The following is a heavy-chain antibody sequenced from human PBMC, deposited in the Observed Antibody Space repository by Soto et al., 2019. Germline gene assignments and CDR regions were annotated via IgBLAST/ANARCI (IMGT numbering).Heavy chain of an antibody. CDR3: ARAGPYSSGWYFRSHYFDY. CDR2: IYYSGST. D-gene: IGHD6-19*01. V-gene: IGHV4-39*07. CDR1: GGSISSYY. Sequence: PSETLSLTCTVSGGSISSYYWSWIRQSPGKGLEWIGSIYYSGSTYYNPSLKSRVTISVDKSKNQFSLKVISVTAADTAVYYCARAGPYSSGWYFRSHYFDYWGQGTLVTVSS. J-gene: IGHJ4*02.